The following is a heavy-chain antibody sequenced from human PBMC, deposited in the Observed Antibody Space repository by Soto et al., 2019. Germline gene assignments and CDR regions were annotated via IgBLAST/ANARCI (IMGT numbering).Heavy chain of an antibody. CDR1: GDSASSNSGA. CDR2: TYYRSKWYN. Sequence: PSQTLSLTCAISGDSASSNSGAWNWIRQSPSRGLEWLGRTYYRSKWYNDYAVSVKSRITINPDTSKNQFSLQLNSVTPEDTAVYYCARVRYTSSFLNYYGMDVWGQGTTVTVSS. V-gene: IGHV6-1*01. CDR3: ARVRYTSSFLNYYGMDV. J-gene: IGHJ6*02. D-gene: IGHD6-6*01.